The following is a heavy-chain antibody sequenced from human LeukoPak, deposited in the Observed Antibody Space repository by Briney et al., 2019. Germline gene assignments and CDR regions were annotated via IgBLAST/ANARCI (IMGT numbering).Heavy chain of an antibody. V-gene: IGHV1-69*05. CDR1: AGTFSSYA. Sequence: SVKVSCKASAGTFSSYAISWVRQAPGQGLEWMGGIIPIFGTANYAQKFQGRVTITTDESTSTAYMELSSLRSEDTAVYYCARAPYYYESSGYSQGGYYYYYMDVWGKGTTVTVSS. J-gene: IGHJ6*03. CDR2: IIPIFGTA. D-gene: IGHD3-22*01. CDR3: ARAPYYYESSGYSQGGYYYYYMDV.